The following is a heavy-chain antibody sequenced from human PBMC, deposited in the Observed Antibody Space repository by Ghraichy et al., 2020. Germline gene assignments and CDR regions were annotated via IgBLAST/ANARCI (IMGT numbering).Heavy chain of an antibody. Sequence: GGSLRLSCAASGFTFSNYWMSWVRQAPGKGLEWVAHIKQDASEKYYVDSVKGRFTISRDNAKNSLFLQMNSLRAEDSAVYYCARIRGNSYGSDALSIWGQGTLITVSS. CDR1: GFTFSNYW. CDR3: ARIRGNSYGSDALSI. D-gene: IGHD5-18*01. J-gene: IGHJ3*02. CDR2: IKQDASEK. V-gene: IGHV3-7*01.